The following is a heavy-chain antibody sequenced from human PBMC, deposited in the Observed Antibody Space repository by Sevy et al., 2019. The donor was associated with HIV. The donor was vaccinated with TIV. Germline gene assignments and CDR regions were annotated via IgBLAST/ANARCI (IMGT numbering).Heavy chain of an antibody. D-gene: IGHD5-18*01. V-gene: IGHV3-9*01. CDR2: ISWTSGRI. CDR1: GFTFDDYA. CDR3: AKDIRASYGYANFDD. J-gene: IGHJ4*02. Sequence: GGSLRLSCAASGFTFDDYAMHWVRQAPGKGLEWVSGISWTSGRIGYADSVKGRFTISRDNAKNFLYLQMNSLRPEDTAFYYCAKDIRASYGYANFDDWGQGTLVTVSS.